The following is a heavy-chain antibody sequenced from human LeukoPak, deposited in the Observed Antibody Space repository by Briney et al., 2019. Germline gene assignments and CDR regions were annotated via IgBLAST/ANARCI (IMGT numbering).Heavy chain of an antibody. CDR3: ARDAEPDYYGSGSYPHWFDP. CDR1: GGSFSGYY. D-gene: IGHD3-10*01. CDR2: INHSGST. V-gene: IGHV4-34*01. Sequence: PSETLSLTCAVYGGSFSGYYWSWIRQPPGKGLEWIGEINHSGSTNYNPSLKSRVTMSVDTSKNQFSLKLSSVTAADTAVYYCARDAEPDYYGSGSYPHWFDPWGQGTLVTVSS. J-gene: IGHJ5*02.